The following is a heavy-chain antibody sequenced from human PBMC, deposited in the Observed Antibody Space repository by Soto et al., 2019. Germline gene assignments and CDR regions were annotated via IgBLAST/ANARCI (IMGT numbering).Heavy chain of an antibody. CDR3: ARFFGSGFDY. D-gene: IGHD6-19*01. J-gene: IGHJ4*02. CDR2: ISTSGATR. CDR1: GFTFSTDS. Sequence: EVQLVESGGGLVQPGGSLRLSCVASGFTFSTDSMNWVRQAPGKGLEWVAHISTSGATRYYADSVKGRFTISRDNAKTSLYLRLDSLRNEDTAVYYCARFFGSGFDYWGQGNLVTVSS. V-gene: IGHV3-48*02.